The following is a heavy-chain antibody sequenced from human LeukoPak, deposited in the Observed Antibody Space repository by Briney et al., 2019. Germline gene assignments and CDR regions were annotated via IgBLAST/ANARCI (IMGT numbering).Heavy chain of an antibody. Sequence: PAGGSLRLSCAASGFTFSSYAMSWVRQAPGKGLEWVSAISRSGGSTYYADSVKGRFTISRDNSKNTLYLQMNSLGAEDTAVYFCARGGGDYCFDYWGQGALVTVSS. D-gene: IGHD2-21*02. CDR3: ARGGGDYCFDY. J-gene: IGHJ4*02. CDR1: GFTFSSYA. V-gene: IGHV3-23*01. CDR2: ISRSGGST.